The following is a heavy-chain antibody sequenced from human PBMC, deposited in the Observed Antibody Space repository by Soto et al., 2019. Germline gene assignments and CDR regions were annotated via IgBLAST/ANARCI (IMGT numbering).Heavy chain of an antibody. CDR1: GYTFTRYG. CDR2: ISGYNGDT. Sequence: QGHLVQSGAEVKKPGTSVKVSCKASGYTFTRYGISWVRQAPGQGLEWMGWISGYNGDTNYAQNLQGRVTMTIDTSTSTAYMELRSLTSDDTAAYYCAKNGQPPYYYYGLDVWGQGTTVTVSS. D-gene: IGHD2-8*01. CDR3: AKNGQPPYYYYGLDV. J-gene: IGHJ6*02. V-gene: IGHV1-18*01.